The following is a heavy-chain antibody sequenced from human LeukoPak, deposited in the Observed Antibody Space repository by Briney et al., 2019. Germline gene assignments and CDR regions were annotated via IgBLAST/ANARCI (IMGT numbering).Heavy chain of an antibody. CDR1: GGTFSSYA. D-gene: IGHD6-19*01. CDR3: ARALGYSSGWYPSPFGY. V-gene: IGHV1-69*04. CDR2: IIPILGIA. Sequence: SVKVSCKASGGTFSSYAISWVRHAPGQGLEWMGRIIPILGIANYAQKFQGRVTITADKSTSTAYMELSSLRSEDTAVYYCARALGYSSGWYPSPFGYWGQGTLVTVSS. J-gene: IGHJ4*02.